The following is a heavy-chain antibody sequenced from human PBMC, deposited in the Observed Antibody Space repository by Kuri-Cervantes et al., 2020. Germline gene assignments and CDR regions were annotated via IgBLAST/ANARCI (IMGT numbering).Heavy chain of an antibody. D-gene: IGHD1-20*01. CDR2: ISYDGSNK. Sequence: LSLTCAASGFTFSRSGIHWVRQAPGKGLEWVAVISYDGSNKYYADSVKGRFTISRDNSKNTLYLQMNSLRVEDTAVYYCARWGNWKVMDYWGQGTLVTVSS. CDR3: ARWGNWKVMDY. V-gene: IGHV3-30*03. J-gene: IGHJ4*02. CDR1: GFTFSRSG.